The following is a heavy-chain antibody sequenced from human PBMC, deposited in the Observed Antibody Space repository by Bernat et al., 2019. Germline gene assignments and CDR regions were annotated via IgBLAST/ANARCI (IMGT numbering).Heavy chain of an antibody. CDR2: ISYDGSNK. D-gene: IGHD2-2*01. CDR1: GFTFSSYA. V-gene: IGHV3-30*01. J-gene: IGHJ6*03. Sequence: QVQLVESGGGVVQPGRSLRLSCAASGFTFSSYAMHWVRQAPGKGLEWVAVISYDGSNKYYADSVKGRFTISRDNSKNTLYLQMNSLRAEDTAVYYCAREGSSTSYYYMDVWGKGTTVTVSS. CDR3: AREGSSTSYYYMDV.